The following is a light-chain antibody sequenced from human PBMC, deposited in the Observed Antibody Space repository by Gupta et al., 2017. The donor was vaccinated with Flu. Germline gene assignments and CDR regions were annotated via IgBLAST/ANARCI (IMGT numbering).Light chain of an antibody. CDR1: QSVSSSY. CDR2: DAS. J-gene: IGKJ1*01. CDR3: LQYGSSPRT. Sequence: ENVLTQSPGTLSLSPGERATLSCRASQSVSSSYLAWFQQKPGQAPRLLIYDASSRAAGIPDRFRGSGSGTDFTLTISRLEPEDFAVYYCLQYGSSPRTFGQGTKVEIK. V-gene: IGKV3-20*01.